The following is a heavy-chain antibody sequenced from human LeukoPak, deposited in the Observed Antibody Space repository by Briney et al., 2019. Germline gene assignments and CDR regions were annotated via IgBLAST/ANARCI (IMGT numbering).Heavy chain of an antibody. CDR3: AKTPPTDIVVVPAARDYYYYMDV. J-gene: IGHJ6*03. D-gene: IGHD2-2*01. CDR2: IIPIFGTA. Sequence: ASVKVSCKASGGTFSSYAISWVRQAPGQGLEWMGGIIPIFGTANYAQKFQGRVTTTADESTSTAYMELSSLRSEDTAVYYCAKTPPTDIVVVPAARDYYYYMDVWGKGTTVTVSS. CDR1: GGTFSSYA. V-gene: IGHV1-69*13.